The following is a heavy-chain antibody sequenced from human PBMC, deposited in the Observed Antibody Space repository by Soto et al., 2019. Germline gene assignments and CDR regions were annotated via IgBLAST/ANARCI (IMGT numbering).Heavy chain of an antibody. J-gene: IGHJ4*02. D-gene: IGHD3-10*01. CDR1: RFTFSSYA. CDR2: ISGSGDST. Sequence: EVQLLESGGGLVQPGGSLRLSCAASRFTFSSYAMSWDRQAPGKGLEWVSVISGSGDSTYYADSVKGRFTISRDNSKNTLYLQMNSLRAEDTAVYYCAKRGSGSYYLNWGQGTLVTVSS. V-gene: IGHV3-23*01. CDR3: AKRGSGSYYLN.